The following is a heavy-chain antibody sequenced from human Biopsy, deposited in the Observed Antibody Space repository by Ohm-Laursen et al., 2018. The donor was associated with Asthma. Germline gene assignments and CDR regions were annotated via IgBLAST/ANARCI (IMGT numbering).Heavy chain of an antibody. D-gene: IGHD2-15*01. CDR1: GGSVRSGSYY. Sequence: SDTLSLTCTVSGGSVRSGSYYWSWIRQPPGRGLAWVSSISYSGSPDYNPSLKSRINISMDTSKNQFSLKLSSVTAADTVVYYCARVPTTLRCFDPWGRGTLVTVSS. V-gene: IGHV4-61*01. J-gene: IGHJ2*01. CDR3: ARVPTTLRCFDP. CDR2: ISYSGSP.